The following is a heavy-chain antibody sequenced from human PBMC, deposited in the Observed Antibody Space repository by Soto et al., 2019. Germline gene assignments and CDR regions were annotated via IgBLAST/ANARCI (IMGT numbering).Heavy chain of an antibody. J-gene: IGHJ4*02. V-gene: IGHV4-59*12. CDR2: IYYSGST. D-gene: IGHD6-19*01. CDR1: GGSISSYY. CDR3: ARAGGLGAVAVDY. Sequence: SETLSLTCTVSGGSISSYYWSWIRRPPGKGLEWIGYIYYSGSTNYNPSLKSRVTISVDTSKNQFSLKLSSVTAADTAVYYCARAGGLGAVAVDYWGQGTLVTVSS.